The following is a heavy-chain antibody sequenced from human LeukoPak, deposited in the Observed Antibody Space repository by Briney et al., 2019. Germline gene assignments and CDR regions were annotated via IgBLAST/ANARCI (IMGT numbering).Heavy chain of an antibody. CDR1: GFTVSSNY. Sequence: PGGSLRLSCAASGFTVSSNYMSWVRQAPGKGLEWVSVIYSGGSTYYADSVKGRFTISRDNSKNTLYLQMNSLRAEDTAVYYCARESPDGSYVFDYWGQGTLVTVSS. CDR3: ARESPDGSYVFDY. J-gene: IGHJ4*02. CDR2: IYSGGST. D-gene: IGHD1-26*01. V-gene: IGHV3-66*01.